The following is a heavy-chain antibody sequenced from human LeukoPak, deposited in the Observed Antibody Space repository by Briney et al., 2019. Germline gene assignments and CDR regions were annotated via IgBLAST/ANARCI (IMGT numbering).Heavy chain of an antibody. CDR3: ARITTYGAFDV. J-gene: IGHJ3*01. CDR2: INANTGNP. CDR1: GYTFTGYY. D-gene: IGHD1-14*01. V-gene: IGHV7-4-1*02. Sequence: GASVKVSCKASGYTFTGYYMHWVRQAPGQGLEWMGWINANTGNPTYAQGFTGRFVFSLDTSVSTAYLQISSPKAEDTAVYYCARITTYGAFDVWGQGTMVTVSS.